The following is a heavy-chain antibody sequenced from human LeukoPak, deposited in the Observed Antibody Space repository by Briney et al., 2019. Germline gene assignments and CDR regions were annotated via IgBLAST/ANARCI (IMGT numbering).Heavy chain of an antibody. CDR2: IYYSGST. CDR3: ARLTSHSSSWFTAQYYYYYYMDV. V-gene: IGHV4-39*01. J-gene: IGHJ6*03. Sequence: PSETLSLTCTVSGGSISSSSYYWGWIRQPPGKGLEWIGSIYYSGSTYYNPSLKRRVTISVDTSKNQFSLKLSSVTAADTAVYYCARLTSHSSSWFTAQYYYYYYMDVWGKGTTVTISS. CDR1: GGSISSSSYY. D-gene: IGHD6-13*01.